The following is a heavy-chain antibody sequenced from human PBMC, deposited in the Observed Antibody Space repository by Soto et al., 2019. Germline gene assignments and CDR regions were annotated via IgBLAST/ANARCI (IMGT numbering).Heavy chain of an antibody. CDR2: ISTGGVTA. Sequence: DVQLLESGGGLVQPGGSLRLSCAASGFLIENFTMNWVRQAPGRGLEWVSSISTGGVTALYADAVKGRFTISRDDFMNTLYLQMNSLTAEDTALYYCAKHLGIHNAGGLDYWGQGTLITVSS. V-gene: IGHV3-23*01. J-gene: IGHJ4*02. CDR3: AKHLGIHNAGGLDY. D-gene: IGHD7-27*01. CDR1: GFLIENFT.